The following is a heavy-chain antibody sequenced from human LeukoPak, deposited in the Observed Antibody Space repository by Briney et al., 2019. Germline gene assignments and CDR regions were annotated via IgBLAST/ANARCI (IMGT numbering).Heavy chain of an antibody. V-gene: IGHV4-59*12. CDR1: GGSISSYY. J-gene: IGHJ5*02. CDR2: IYYSGST. D-gene: IGHD3-22*01. CDR3: ARDPYYYDSSGYSWFDP. Sequence: SETLSLTCTVSGGSISSYYWSWIRQPPGKGLEWIGYIYYSGSTNYNPSLKSRVTISVDTSKNQFSLKLSSVTAADTAVYYCARDPYYYDSSGYSWFDPWGQGTLVTVSS.